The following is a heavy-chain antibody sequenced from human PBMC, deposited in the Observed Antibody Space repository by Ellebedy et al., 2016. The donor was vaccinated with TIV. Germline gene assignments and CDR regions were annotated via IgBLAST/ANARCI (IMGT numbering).Heavy chain of an antibody. V-gene: IGHV3-11*01. J-gene: IGHJ4*02. CDR2: ISSSGSTI. CDR1: GFTFSDYY. CDR3: AREGWFGDDPHDY. Sequence: GESLKISXAASGFTFSDYYMSWIRQAPGKGLEWVSYISSSGSTIYYADSVKGRFTISRDNAKNSLYLQMNSLRAEDTAVYYCAREGWFGDDPHDYWGQGTLVTVSS. D-gene: IGHD3-10*01.